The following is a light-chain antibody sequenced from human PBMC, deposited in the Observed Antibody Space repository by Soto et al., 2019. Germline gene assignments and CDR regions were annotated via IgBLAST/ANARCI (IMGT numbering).Light chain of an antibody. V-gene: IGKV3-20*01. CDR1: QSVTTSY. CDR3: QQYGNSPYT. CDR2: GAS. J-gene: IGKJ2*01. Sequence: EIVLTQSPGTLSLSPGERATLSCRASQSVTTSYLAWYQQKPGQAPRLLIYGASSRATGIPDRFSGSGSGTDFTLTIIRLEPEDFAVYYCQQYGNSPYTFGQGTTLEIK.